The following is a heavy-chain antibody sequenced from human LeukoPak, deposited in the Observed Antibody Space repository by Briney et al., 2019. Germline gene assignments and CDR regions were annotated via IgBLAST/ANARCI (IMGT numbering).Heavy chain of an antibody. J-gene: IGHJ4*02. CDR1: GFTFSSYA. D-gene: IGHD6-6*01. Sequence: GGSLRLSCAASGFTFSSYAMTWVRQAPGKGLEWVSAISGTGGTTYYADSVKGRFTISRDNSKNTLYLQMNSLRAEETAIYYCAKDNSIAVRIFDYWGQGTLVTVSS. CDR3: AKDNSIAVRIFDY. V-gene: IGHV3-23*01. CDR2: ISGTGGTT.